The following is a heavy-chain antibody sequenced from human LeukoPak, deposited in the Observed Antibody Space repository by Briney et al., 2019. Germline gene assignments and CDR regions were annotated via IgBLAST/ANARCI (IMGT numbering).Heavy chain of an antibody. CDR2: IYHSGST. J-gene: IGHJ4*02. CDR1: GYSISSGYY. V-gene: IGHV4-38-2*02. CDR3: ARDVWDSTQRDFDY. D-gene: IGHD2-2*01. Sequence: PSETLSLTCTVSGYSISSGYYWGWIRQPPGKGLEWIGSIYHSGSTYYNPSLKSRVTISVDTSKNQFSLKLSSVTAADTAVYYCARDVWDSTQRDFDYWGQGTLVTVSS.